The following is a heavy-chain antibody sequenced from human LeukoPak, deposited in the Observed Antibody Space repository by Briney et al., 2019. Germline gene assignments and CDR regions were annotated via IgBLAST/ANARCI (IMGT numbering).Heavy chain of an antibody. CDR3: ARVLATPGIAAAGSED. CDR2: INPSGDST. V-gene: IGHV1-46*01. CDR1: GYTFTSYY. Sequence: ASVKVSCKASGYTFTSYYMHWVRQAPGQGLEWMGIINPSGDSTSYAQKFQGRVTMTRDTSTSTVYMELSSLRSEDTAVYYCARVLATPGIAAAGSEDWGQGTLVTVSS. J-gene: IGHJ4*02. D-gene: IGHD6-13*01.